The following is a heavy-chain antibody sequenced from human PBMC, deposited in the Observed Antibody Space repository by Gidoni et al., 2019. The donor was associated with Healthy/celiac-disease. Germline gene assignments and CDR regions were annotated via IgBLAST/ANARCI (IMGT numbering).Heavy chain of an antibody. CDR3: AKGPEYYFDY. D-gene: IGHD3-10*01. CDR2: IRYDGSNK. Sequence: QVQLVASVGGVVQPGGSLRLSCVASGFTFSRYGMHWVRQAPGKGLEWVAFIRYDGSNKYYADSVKGRFTISRDNSKNTLYLKMNSLRAEDTAVYYCAKGPEYYFDYWGQGTLVTVSS. J-gene: IGHJ4*02. V-gene: IGHV3-30*02. CDR1: GFTFSRYG.